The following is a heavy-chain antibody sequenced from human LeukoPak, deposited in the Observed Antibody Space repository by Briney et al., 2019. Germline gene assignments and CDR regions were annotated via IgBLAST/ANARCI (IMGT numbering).Heavy chain of an antibody. D-gene: IGHD5-24*01. CDR1: RFTFNNYW. Sequence: GGSLRLSCAASRFTFNNYWMHWVRQAPGKGLVWVSRIVGDGSYTNYADSVKGRFTISRDNAKNTLFLQMNSLRAEDTAVYYCARDGSNSHAFDVWGLGTMATVSS. CDR3: ARDGSNSHAFDV. V-gene: IGHV3-74*01. J-gene: IGHJ3*01. CDR2: IVGDGSYT.